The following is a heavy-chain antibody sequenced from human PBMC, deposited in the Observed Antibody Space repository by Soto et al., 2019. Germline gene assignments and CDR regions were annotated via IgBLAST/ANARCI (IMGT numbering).Heavy chain of an antibody. CDR3: ARGFGYCSGGSCIGLIRNWFDP. D-gene: IGHD2-15*01. CDR2: IYYSGST. Sequence: PSETLSLTCTVSGGSVSSGSYYWSWIRQPPGKGLEWIGYIYYSGSTNYNPSLKSRVTISVDTSKNQFSLKLSSVTAADTAVYYCARGFGYCSGGSCIGLIRNWFDPWGQGTLVTVSS. CDR1: GGSVSSGSYY. J-gene: IGHJ5*02. V-gene: IGHV4-61*01.